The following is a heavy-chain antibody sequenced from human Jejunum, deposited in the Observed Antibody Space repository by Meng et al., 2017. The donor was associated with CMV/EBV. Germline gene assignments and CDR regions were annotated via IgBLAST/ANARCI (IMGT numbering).Heavy chain of an antibody. CDR3: ARGADDHDNYYYGVDV. CDR2: ISYDGSET. J-gene: IGHJ6*02. Sequence: FTTRAMRWIRQAPGKGLEWVSMISYDGSETFYADFVKGRFTISRDNFKSTVYLQMNSLRSEDTSMFYCARGADDHDNYYYGVDVWGPGTTVTVSS. V-gene: IGHV3-30-3*01. CDR1: FTTRA. D-gene: IGHD3-9*01.